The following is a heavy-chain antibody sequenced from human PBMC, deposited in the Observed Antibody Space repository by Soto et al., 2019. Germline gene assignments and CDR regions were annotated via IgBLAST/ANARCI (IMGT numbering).Heavy chain of an antibody. CDR2: INHSGST. Sequence: QVQLQQWGAGLLKPSETLSLTCAVYGGSFSGYYWSWIRQPPGKGLEWIGEINHSGSTNYNPSLKSRVTISVDTSTNQFSLKLSSVTAADTAVYYCARGPRAYYYGMDVWGQGTTVTVSS. CDR1: GGSFSGYY. CDR3: ARGPRAYYYGMDV. J-gene: IGHJ6*02. V-gene: IGHV4-34*01.